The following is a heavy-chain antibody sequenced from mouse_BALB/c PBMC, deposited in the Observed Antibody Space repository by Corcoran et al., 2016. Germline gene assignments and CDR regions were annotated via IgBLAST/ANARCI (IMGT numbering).Heavy chain of an antibody. J-gene: IGHJ1*01. V-gene: IGHV14-3*02. CDR2: IDPANGNT. CDR3: ANWDWDFDV. CDR1: GFNIKDTY. D-gene: IGHD4-1*01. Sequence: EVQLQQSGAELVKPGASVKLSCTASGFNIKDTYMHWVKQRHEQGLEWIGRIDPANGNTKYDPKFQGKATITADTSSNTAYLQLGSLPSEDTAVYYCANWDWDFDVWGAGTTVTVSS.